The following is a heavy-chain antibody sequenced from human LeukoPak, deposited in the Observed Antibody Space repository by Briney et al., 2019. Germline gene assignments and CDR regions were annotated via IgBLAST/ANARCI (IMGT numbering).Heavy chain of an antibody. CDR3: ARVGYYDSSGWGRYAFDI. V-gene: IGHV3-74*01. J-gene: IGHJ3*02. Sequence: GGFLRLSCAASGFTFSSYWMHWVRQTPGKGLVWVSRINRDGSSTIYADSVKGRFTISRDNAKNTLYMQMNSLRAEDTAVYYCARVGYYDSSGWGRYAFDIWGQGTMVTVSS. D-gene: IGHD3-22*01. CDR1: GFTFSSYW. CDR2: INRDGSST.